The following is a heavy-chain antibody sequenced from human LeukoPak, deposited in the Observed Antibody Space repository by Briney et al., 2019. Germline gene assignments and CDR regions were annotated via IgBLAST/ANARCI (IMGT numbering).Heavy chain of an antibody. CDR1: GYTFTGYY. D-gene: IGHD3-10*01. Sequence: ASVKVSCKASGYTFTGYYLHWVRQAPGQGLEWMGLINPNTGGTTFAQKFQGRVTMTRDTSISTAYMELSRLRSDDTAVYYCASLGESLDYWGQGTLVTVSS. J-gene: IGHJ4*02. V-gene: IGHV1-2*02. CDR3: ASLGESLDY. CDR2: INPNTGGT.